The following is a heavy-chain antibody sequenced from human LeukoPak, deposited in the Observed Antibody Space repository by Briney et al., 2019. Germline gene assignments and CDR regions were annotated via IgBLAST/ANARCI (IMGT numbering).Heavy chain of an antibody. CDR2: ISAYNGNT. D-gene: IGHD6-13*01. V-gene: IGHV1-18*01. CDR1: GYTFTSYD. J-gene: IGHJ5*02. Sequence: ASVKVSCKASGYTFTSYDINWVRQAPGQGLEWMGWISAYNGNTNYAQKLQGRVTMTTDTSTSTAYMELRSLRSDDTAVYYCARDPAAAGTDWFDPWGQGTLVAVSS. CDR3: ARDPAAAGTDWFDP.